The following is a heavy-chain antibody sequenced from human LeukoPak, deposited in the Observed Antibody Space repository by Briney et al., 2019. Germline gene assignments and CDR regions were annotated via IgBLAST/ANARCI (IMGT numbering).Heavy chain of an antibody. CDR1: GYSFSSYW. J-gene: IGHJ4*02. V-gene: IGHV5-51*01. D-gene: IGHD1-26*01. CDR3: ARQRSGSYFPDLYDY. Sequence: GESLKISCKGSGYSFSSYWIVWVRQMPGKGPEWMGIIYPGDSDTRYSPSFQGQVTISADKSISTAYLQWSSLKASDTAMYYCARQRSGSYFPDLYDYWGQGTLVTVSS. CDR2: IYPGDSDT.